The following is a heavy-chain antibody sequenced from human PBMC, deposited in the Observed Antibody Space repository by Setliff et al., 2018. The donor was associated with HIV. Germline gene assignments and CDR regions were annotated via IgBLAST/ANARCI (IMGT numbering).Heavy chain of an antibody. CDR1: GYTFTTYA. Sequence: ASVKVSFKASGYTFTTYAMNWVRQAPGQGPEWMGWINTNTGNPTHAQGFTGRFVFSLDTSVSTAYLQISSLKAEDTAVYYCARDYGTKMDVWGTGSPVTVSS. V-gene: IGHV7-4-1*02. CDR3: ARDYGTKMDV. D-gene: IGHD3-10*01. CDR2: INTNTGNP. J-gene: IGHJ6*04.